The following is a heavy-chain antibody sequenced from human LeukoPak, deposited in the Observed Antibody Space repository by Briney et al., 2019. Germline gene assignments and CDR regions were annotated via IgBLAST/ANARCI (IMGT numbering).Heavy chain of an antibody. CDR1: VYTFTGSY. V-gene: IGHV1-2*02. J-gene: IGHJ4*02. D-gene: IGHD2-2*01. CDR3: ARGGAFCSITTCHEFDH. Sequence: GASVKVSCKTSVYTFTGSYLHWVRQVPGQGLDWMGWTNPSTGGTKSAQQFEGRITMPRDTSNTTGYLELRSLRLDDTATYYCARGGAFCSITTCHEFDHWGQGTPVIVSS. CDR2: TNPSTGGT.